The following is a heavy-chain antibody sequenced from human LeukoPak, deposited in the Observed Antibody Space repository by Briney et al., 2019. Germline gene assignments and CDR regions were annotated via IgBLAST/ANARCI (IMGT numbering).Heavy chain of an antibody. J-gene: IGHJ6*03. CDR1: GGSISSHY. D-gene: IGHD3-3*01. V-gene: IGHV4-59*11. Sequence: WETLSLTCTVSGGSISSHYWSWVRQPPGKGLEWIGHIYYSGSTNYNPSLKSRVTMSVDTSKNQFSLKLSSVTAADTAVYYCARGFLEWPHYYYYYMHVWGKGTPVTVSS. CDR3: ARGFLEWPHYYYYYMHV. CDR2: IYYSGST.